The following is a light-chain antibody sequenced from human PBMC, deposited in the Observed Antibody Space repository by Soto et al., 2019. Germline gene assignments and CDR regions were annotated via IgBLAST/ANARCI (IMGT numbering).Light chain of an antibody. Sequence: DIQMTQSPATLSASVGDRVTITCRASQRVDRWLAWYQQKPGQAPKLLISDASTLESGVPSRLSGSGSVTEFTLTITSLQPDDFATYYCQQYKDYTYTFGQGTKVDIK. CDR3: QQYKDYTYT. V-gene: IGKV1-5*01. CDR2: DAS. CDR1: QRVDRW. J-gene: IGKJ1*01.